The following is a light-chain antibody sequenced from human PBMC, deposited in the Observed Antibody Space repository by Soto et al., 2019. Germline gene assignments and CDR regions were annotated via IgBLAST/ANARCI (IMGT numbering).Light chain of an antibody. CDR3: QQAKSFPYS. CDR1: QGITKW. J-gene: IGKJ2*03. Sequence: DIQMTQSPSSVSASVGDRVTITCRAGQGITKWLAWYQQKPGKAPSLLIYGASTLQNGVPSRFSGSGSGTDFSLTISGLQPEDSATYYCQQAKSFPYSFGQGTKLEIK. CDR2: GAS. V-gene: IGKV1-12*01.